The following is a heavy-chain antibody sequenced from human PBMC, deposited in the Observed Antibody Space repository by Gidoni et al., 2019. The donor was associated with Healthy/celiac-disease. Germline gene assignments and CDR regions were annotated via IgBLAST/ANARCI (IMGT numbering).Heavy chain of an antibody. CDR2: IYHSGST. D-gene: IGHD6-13*01. Sequence: QVQLQESGPGLVKPSGTLSLTCAVSGGSIRSSNWWSWVRQPPGKGLEWIGEIYHSGSTNYNPSLKSRVTISVDKSKNQFSLKLSSVTAADTAVYYCARRPAAAGTGRSWWFDPWGQGTLVTVSS. J-gene: IGHJ5*02. CDR3: ARRPAAAGTGRSWWFDP. V-gene: IGHV4-4*02. CDR1: GGSIRSSNW.